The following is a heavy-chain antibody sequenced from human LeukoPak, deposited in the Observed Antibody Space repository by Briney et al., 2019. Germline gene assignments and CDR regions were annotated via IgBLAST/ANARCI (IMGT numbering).Heavy chain of an antibody. V-gene: IGHV4-39*07. Sequence: SETLSLTYTVSGGSISSSSYYWGWIRQPPGKGLEWIGSIYYSGSTYYNPSLKSRVTISVDTSKNQFSLKLSSVTAADTAVYYCAREGAYGFDYWGQGTLVTVSS. CDR1: GGSISSSSYY. D-gene: IGHD3-16*01. J-gene: IGHJ4*02. CDR3: AREGAYGFDY. CDR2: IYYSGST.